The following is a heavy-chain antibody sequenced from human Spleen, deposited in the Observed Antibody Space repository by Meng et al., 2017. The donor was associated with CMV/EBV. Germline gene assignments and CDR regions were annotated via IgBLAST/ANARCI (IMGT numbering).Heavy chain of an antibody. D-gene: IGHD3-16*02. CDR3: ARDGCRDTGCFYGVDF. V-gene: IGHV3-30*04. J-gene: IGHJ6*02. CDR2: ISYDGSDK. Sequence: GESLKISCAASGFTFSNYAMHWVRQAPGKGLERVAVISYDGSDKYYADSVKGRFTISRDNSKNTLYLQMNSLTAEDTTLYYCARDGCRDTGCFYGVDFWGQGTTVTVSS. CDR1: GFTFSNYA.